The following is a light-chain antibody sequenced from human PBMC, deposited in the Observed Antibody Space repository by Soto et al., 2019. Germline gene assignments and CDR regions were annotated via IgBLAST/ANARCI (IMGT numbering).Light chain of an antibody. V-gene: IGKV3-15*01. Sequence: EIVMPQSPATLSVSPGERATLSCRASQSVSSNLAWYQQKPGQAPRLLIYGASTRATGIPARFSGSGSGTEFTLTISSLQSEDFAVYYCQQYNNWPLTFGQGPKVEIK. CDR1: QSVSSN. CDR3: QQYNNWPLT. J-gene: IGKJ1*01. CDR2: GAS.